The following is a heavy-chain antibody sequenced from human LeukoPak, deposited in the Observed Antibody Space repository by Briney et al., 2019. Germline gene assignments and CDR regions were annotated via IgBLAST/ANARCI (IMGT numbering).Heavy chain of an antibody. V-gene: IGHV4-59*01. CDR2: VSYSGTT. CDR1: GGSISSYY. CDR3: ARGVDTDVFDI. D-gene: IGHD5-18*01. Sequence: SETLSLTCTVSGGSISSYYWSWIRQPPGKGLEWIGYVSYSGTTNYNPSLKSRVTISLGTPKNQFSLKLGSVTAADTAIYYCARGVDTDVFDIWGQGTLVTVSS. J-gene: IGHJ3*02.